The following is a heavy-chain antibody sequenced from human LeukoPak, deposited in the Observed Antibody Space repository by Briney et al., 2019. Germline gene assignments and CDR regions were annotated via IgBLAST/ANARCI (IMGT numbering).Heavy chain of an antibody. V-gene: IGHV4-59*01. CDR1: GGSIRNYY. CDR2: IYYSGST. J-gene: IGHJ4*02. CDR3: ARSKNFDY. Sequence: SETLSLTCTVSGGSIRNYYWSWIRQPPGKGLEWIGYIYYSGSTNYNPSLESRVTMSVDTSKNQFSLKLSSVTAADTAVYYCARSKNFDYWGQGTLVTVSS.